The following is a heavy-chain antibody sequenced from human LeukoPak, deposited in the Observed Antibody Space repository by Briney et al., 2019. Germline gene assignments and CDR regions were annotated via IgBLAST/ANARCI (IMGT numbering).Heavy chain of an antibody. D-gene: IGHD3-10*01. CDR2: ISSSSSTI. CDR1: GFTFSSYS. CDR3: ARGSDERITMVRGVYGMDV. Sequence: GRSLRLSCAASGFTFSSYSMNWVRQAPGKGLEWVSYISSSSSTIYYADSVKGRFTISRDNAKNSLYLQMNSLRAEDTAVYYCARGSDERITMVRGVYGMDVWGQGTTVTVSS. V-gene: IGHV3-48*04. J-gene: IGHJ6*02.